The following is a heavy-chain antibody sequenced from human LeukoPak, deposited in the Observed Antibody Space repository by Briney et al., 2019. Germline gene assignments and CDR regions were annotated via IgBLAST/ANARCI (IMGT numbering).Heavy chain of an antibody. Sequence: ASVRVSCKVSGYTLTELSMHWVRQAPGKGLEWMGGFDPEDGETIYAQKFQGRVTMTEDTSTDTAYMELSSLRSEDTAVYYCATAVFGVVIIPNYFDYWGQGTPVTVSS. CDR1: GYTLTELS. CDR2: FDPEDGET. V-gene: IGHV1-24*01. J-gene: IGHJ4*02. D-gene: IGHD3-3*01. CDR3: ATAVFGVVIIPNYFDY.